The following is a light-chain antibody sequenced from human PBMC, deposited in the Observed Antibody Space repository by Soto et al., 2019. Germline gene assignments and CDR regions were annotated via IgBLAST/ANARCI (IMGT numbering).Light chain of an antibody. V-gene: IGKV1-39*01. CDR3: QQSLTMPIT. CDR1: QGISIY. CDR2: SAS. J-gene: IGKJ5*01. Sequence: IQMTQSPSSLSASVGDRVTITCRASQGISIYLNWYLQRPGQDPKLLIRSASTLQRGVTSRFSGSGSRTEFTLTIADLQPDDFGTYYCQQSLTMPITFGHGTRLEI.